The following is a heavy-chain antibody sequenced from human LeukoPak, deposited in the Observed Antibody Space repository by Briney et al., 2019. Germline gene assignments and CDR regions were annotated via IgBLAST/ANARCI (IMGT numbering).Heavy chain of an antibody. V-gene: IGHV3-7*01. D-gene: IGHD6-13*01. CDR2: IKQDGSDK. CDR1: GFTFSGHW. J-gene: IGHJ4*02. CDR3: AIIPRAAAGPSARSPFHY. Sequence: PGGSLRLSCAASGFTFSGHWMSWVRQALGKGLEWVANIKQDGSDKYYVDSVKGRFTISRDNAKNSLYLQMNSLRAEDTAVYYCAIIPRAAAGPSARSPFHYWGQGTLVTVSS.